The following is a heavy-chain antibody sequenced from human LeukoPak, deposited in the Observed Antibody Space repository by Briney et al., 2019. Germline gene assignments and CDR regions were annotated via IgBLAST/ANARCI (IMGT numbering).Heavy chain of an antibody. CDR2: MNPNSGNT. V-gene: IGHV1-8*02. Sequence: ASVKVSCKASGYTFTGYYMHWVRQAPGQGLEWMGWMNPNSGNTGYAQKFQGRVTMTRNTSISTAYMELSSLRSEDTAVYYCARGRDVVLRYFDWLSDFDYWGQGTLVTVSS. D-gene: IGHD3-9*01. CDR3: ARGRDVVLRYFDWLSDFDY. CDR1: GYTFTGYY. J-gene: IGHJ4*02.